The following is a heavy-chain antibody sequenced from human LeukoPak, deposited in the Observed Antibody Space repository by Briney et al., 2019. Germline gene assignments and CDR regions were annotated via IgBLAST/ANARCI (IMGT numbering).Heavy chain of an antibody. V-gene: IGHV1-46*01. CDR1: GYTFTSYY. CDR2: INPSGGST. CDR3: ARDPGYCSGGSCYSPDYYYYYMDV. J-gene: IGHJ6*03. Sequence: ASVKVSCKASGYTFTSYYMHWVRQAPGQGLEWMGIINPSGGSTSYAQKFQGRVTMTRDMSTSTAYMELSRLRSDDTAVYYCARDPGYCSGGSCYSPDYYYYYMDVWGKGTTVTISS. D-gene: IGHD2-15*01.